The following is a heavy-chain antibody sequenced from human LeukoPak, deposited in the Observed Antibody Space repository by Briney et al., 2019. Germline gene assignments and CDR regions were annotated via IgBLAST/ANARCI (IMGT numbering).Heavy chain of an antibody. CDR3: ARDQVDSGYDLRY. CDR1: GFTFSSYG. D-gene: IGHD5-12*01. CDR2: IRYDGSNK. V-gene: IGHV3-30*02. Sequence: GGSLRLSCAASGFTFSSYGMHWVRQAPGKGLEWVAFIRYDGSNKYYADSVKGRFTISRDNSKNTLYLQMNSLRAEDTAVYYCARDQVDSGYDLRYWGQGTLVTVSS. J-gene: IGHJ4*02.